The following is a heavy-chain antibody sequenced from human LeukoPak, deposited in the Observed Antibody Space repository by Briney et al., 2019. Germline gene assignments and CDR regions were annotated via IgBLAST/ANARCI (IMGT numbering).Heavy chain of an antibody. CDR3: ARCDIMTGYYTSGFNY. J-gene: IGHJ4*02. D-gene: IGHD3-9*01. Sequence: SETLSLTCDVYGGSFSGNCGSWIRQPPGKGLEWIGQINHSGGTNYNPSLKSRVTMSVDRSKNQFSLKVNSVTAADTAVYYCARCDIMTGYYTSGFNYWGQGTLVTVSS. CDR2: INHSGGT. V-gene: IGHV4-34*01. CDR1: GGSFSGNC.